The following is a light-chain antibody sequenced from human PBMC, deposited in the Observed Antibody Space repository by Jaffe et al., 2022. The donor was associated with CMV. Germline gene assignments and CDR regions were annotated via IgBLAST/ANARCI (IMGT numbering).Light chain of an antibody. CDR3: SSYTSSNTYV. J-gene: IGLJ1*01. CDR2: DVS. CDR1: SSDVGGYNY. Sequence: QSALTQPASVSGSPGQSITISCTGTSSDVGGYNYVSWYQQHPGKAPKLMIFDVSNRPSGVSNRFSGSKSGNTASLTISGLQAEDEADYYCSSYTSSNTYVFGTGTTVTVL. V-gene: IGLV2-14*03.